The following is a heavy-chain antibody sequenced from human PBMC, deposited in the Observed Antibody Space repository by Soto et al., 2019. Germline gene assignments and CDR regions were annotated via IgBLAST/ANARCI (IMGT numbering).Heavy chain of an antibody. CDR2: FFIGGNT. CDR3: ATIGTPATGLYFFDY. Sequence: PSETLSLTCTVSGGSISSSTYYWGWMRQPPGKGLEWIASFFIGGNTYYNPSLKSRVTISVDTSKNQFSLKLSSVTAADTAVYYCATIGTPATGLYFFDYWGQGSLVTVSS. CDR1: GGSISSSTYY. V-gene: IGHV4-39*01. J-gene: IGHJ4*02. D-gene: IGHD2-15*01.